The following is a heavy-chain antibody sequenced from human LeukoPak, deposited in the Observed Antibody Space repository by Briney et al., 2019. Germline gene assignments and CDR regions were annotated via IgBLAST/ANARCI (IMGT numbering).Heavy chain of an antibody. CDR3: ARRFSYYDFWSGYSQQPQGRAGKFDY. CDR1: SGSFSGYY. V-gene: IGHV4-34*01. CDR2: INHSGST. D-gene: IGHD3-3*01. Sequence: SETLSLTCAVYSGSFSGYYWSWIRQPPGKGLEWIGEINHSGSTNYNPSLKSRVTISVDTSKNQFSLKLSSVTAADTAVYYCARRFSYYDFWSGYSQQPQGRAGKFDYWGQGTLVTVSS. J-gene: IGHJ4*02.